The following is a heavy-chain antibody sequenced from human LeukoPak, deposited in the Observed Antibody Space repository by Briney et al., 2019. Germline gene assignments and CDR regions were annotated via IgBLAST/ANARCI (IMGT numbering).Heavy chain of an antibody. CDR3: ARGGLHTIQLWLKGFDY. CDR1: GGSISSGGYY. Sequence: TLSLTCTVSGGSISSGGYYWSWIRQPPGKALEWLARIDWDDDKYYSTSLKTRLTISKDTSKNQVVLTMTNMDPVDTATYYCARGGLHTIQLWLKGFDYWGQGTLVTVSS. J-gene: IGHJ4*02. V-gene: IGHV2-70*11. CDR2: IDWDDDK. D-gene: IGHD5-18*01.